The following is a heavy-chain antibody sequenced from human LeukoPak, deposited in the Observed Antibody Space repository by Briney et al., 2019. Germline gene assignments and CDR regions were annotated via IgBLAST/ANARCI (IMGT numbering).Heavy chain of an antibody. CDR2: FSSEGTAT. CDR3: TRDSSRDGLDI. V-gene: IGHV3-74*01. CDR1: GFTVSSNY. J-gene: IGHJ3*02. Sequence: GGSLRLSCAASGFTVSSNYMSWVRQAPGKGLVWVSRFSSEGTATTYADSVKGRFTMSSDNAKNTLYLQMNSLGAEDTAVYYCTRDSSRDGLDIWGRGTMVTVSS.